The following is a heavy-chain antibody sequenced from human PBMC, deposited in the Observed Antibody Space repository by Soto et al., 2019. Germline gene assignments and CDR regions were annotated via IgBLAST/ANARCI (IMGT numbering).Heavy chain of an antibody. CDR1: GFTFSSYA. CDR2: ISGSGGST. D-gene: IGHD3-9*01. Sequence: GGSLRLSCAASGFTFSSYAMSWVRQAPGKGLEWVSAISGSGGSTYYADSVKGRFTISRDNSKNTLYLQMNSLRAEDTAVYYCAKVMYYDILTDPFDYWGQGTLVTVSS. V-gene: IGHV3-23*01. J-gene: IGHJ4*02. CDR3: AKVMYYDILTDPFDY.